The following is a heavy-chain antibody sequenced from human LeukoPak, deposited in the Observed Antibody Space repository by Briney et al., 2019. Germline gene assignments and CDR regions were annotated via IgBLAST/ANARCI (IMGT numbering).Heavy chain of an antibody. CDR3: TRVSWRGEIF. D-gene: IGHD3-3*01. CDR1: GFTFSSYE. Sequence: GGSLRLSCAASGFTFSSYEMNWVRQAPGKGLEWVSSISRGGSPIFYADSVRGRFTTSRDNAKKSLFLQMTSLGAEDTAVYYCTRVSWRGEIFWGQGTLVSVSS. CDR2: ISRGGSPI. J-gene: IGHJ4*02. V-gene: IGHV3-48*03.